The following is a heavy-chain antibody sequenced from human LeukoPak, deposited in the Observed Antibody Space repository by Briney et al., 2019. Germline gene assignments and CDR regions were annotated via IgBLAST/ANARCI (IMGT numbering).Heavy chain of an antibody. CDR3: ARDSYSSSWHFDY. V-gene: IGHV4-38-2*02. CDR1: GGSISSYY. CDR2: IYHSGST. Sequence: PSETLSLTCTVSGGSISSYYWSWIRQPPGKGLEWIGSIYHSGSTYYNPSLKSRVTISVDTSKNQFSLKLSSVTAADTAVYYCARDSYSSSWHFDYWGQGTLVTVSS. D-gene: IGHD6-13*01. J-gene: IGHJ4*02.